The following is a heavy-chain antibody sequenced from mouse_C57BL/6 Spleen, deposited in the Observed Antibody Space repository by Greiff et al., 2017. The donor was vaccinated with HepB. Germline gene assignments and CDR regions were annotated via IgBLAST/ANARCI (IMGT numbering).Heavy chain of an antibody. CDR3: ARSFYDYDDAMDY. V-gene: IGHV1-18*01. J-gene: IGHJ4*01. CDR1: GYTFTDYN. D-gene: IGHD2-4*01. CDR2: INPNNGGT. Sequence: EVKLVESGPELVKPGASVKIPCKASGYTFTDYNMDWVKQCHGKSLEWIGDINPNNGGTIYNQKFKGKATLTVDKSSSTAYMELRSLTSEDTAVYYCARSFYDYDDAMDYWGQGTSVTVSS.